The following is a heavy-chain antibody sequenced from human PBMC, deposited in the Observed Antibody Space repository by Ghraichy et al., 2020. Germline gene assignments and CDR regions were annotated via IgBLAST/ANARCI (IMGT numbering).Heavy chain of an antibody. D-gene: IGHD2-2*01. J-gene: IGHJ4*01. CDR2: IESKSDGGTT. CDR1: GFTFTSAW. V-gene: IGHV3-15*04. Sequence: GESLNISCAASGFTFTSAWMSWVRQAPGKGLEWVGRIESKSDGGTTYYAAAVKGRFTISRDDSKNTLYLQMNSLRTEDTGFYYCTTDNGSQLPHDLDYGGNGTLVTVSS. CDR3: TTDNGSQLPHDLDY.